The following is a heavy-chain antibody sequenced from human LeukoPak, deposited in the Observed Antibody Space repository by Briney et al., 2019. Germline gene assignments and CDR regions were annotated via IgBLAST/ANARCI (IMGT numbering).Heavy chain of an antibody. J-gene: IGHJ4*02. CDR2: IYHSGST. CDR1: GYSISSGYY. CDR3: ARRLFGGYVGY. V-gene: IGHV4-38-2*01. D-gene: IGHD3-10*02. Sequence: SETLSLTCAVSGYSISSGYYWGWIRQPPGKGLEWIGSIYHSGSTYYNPSLKSRVTISVDTSKNQFSLKLSSVTAADTAVYYCARRLFGGYVGYWGQGTLVTVSS.